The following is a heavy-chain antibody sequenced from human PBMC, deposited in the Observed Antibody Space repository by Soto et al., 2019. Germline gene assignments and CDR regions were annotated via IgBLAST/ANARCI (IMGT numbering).Heavy chain of an antibody. V-gene: IGHV3-13*05. D-gene: IGHD3-22*01. CDR1: GFTFSSYD. CDR3: AKGPYDSTGYYSFVY. CDR2: IGTAGDP. J-gene: IGHJ4*02. Sequence: EVQLVESGGGLVQPGGSLRLSCAASGFTFSSYDMHWVRQATGKGLEWVSAIGTAGDPYYPGSVKGRFTISRENAKNSLYLQMNSLRPEDTAFYYCAKGPYDSTGYYSFVYWGQGILVTVSS.